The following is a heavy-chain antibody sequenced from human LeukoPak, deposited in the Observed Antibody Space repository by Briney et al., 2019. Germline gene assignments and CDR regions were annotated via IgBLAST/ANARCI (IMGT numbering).Heavy chain of an antibody. J-gene: IGHJ4*02. Sequence: GGSLRLSCAASGFTFSDYYMSWIRQAPGKGLEWVSYISSSGSTIYYADSVKGRFTISRDNAKNSLYLQMNSLRAEDTAVYYCARGRIVVVPAANVLDYWGQGTLVTVSS. CDR2: ISSSGSTI. CDR1: GFTFSDYY. CDR3: ARGRIVVVPAANVLDY. D-gene: IGHD2-2*01. V-gene: IGHV3-11*01.